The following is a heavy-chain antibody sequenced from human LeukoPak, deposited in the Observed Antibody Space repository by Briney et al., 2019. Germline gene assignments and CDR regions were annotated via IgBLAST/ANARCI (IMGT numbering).Heavy chain of an antibody. CDR1: GFTVSTNY. D-gene: IGHD5-12*01. Sequence: GGSLRLSCAASGFTVSTNYMSWVRQAPGKGLEWVSIIYSGGSTYYADSVKGRFTISRDTSKNTVYLQMDSLGAEDTAVYYCARDLGYSAYATVRGYVFDIWGQGTMVTVSS. V-gene: IGHV3-66*01. CDR2: IYSGGST. CDR3: ARDLGYSAYATVRGYVFDI. J-gene: IGHJ3*02.